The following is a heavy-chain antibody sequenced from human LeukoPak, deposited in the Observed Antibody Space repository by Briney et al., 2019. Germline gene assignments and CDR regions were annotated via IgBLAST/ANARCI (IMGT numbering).Heavy chain of an antibody. Sequence: ASGKVSCKASGYTFTSYDINWVRQATGHGLEGRGWMNPISGKTGYAQKFQGRVTMPRNTSISPAYMELSSLRSEDTAVYYCARGLRGKIVVVPAAMDYYFDYWGQGTLVTVSS. V-gene: IGHV1-8*01. D-gene: IGHD2-2*01. CDR3: ARGLRGKIVVVPAAMDYYFDY. CDR1: GYTFTSYD. J-gene: IGHJ4*02. CDR2: MNPISGKT.